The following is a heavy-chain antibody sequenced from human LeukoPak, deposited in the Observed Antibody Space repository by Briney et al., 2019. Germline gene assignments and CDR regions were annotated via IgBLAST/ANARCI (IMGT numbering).Heavy chain of an antibody. CDR2: IKQDGSEK. J-gene: IGHJ4*02. Sequence: GGSLRLSCAASGLTFSSYWMTWVRQAPGKGLEWVANIKQDGSEKYYVDSVKGRFTISRDNAKNSLYLQMNSLRAEDTAVYYCARLRYYYDSSGYTLDYWGQGTLVTVSS. CDR1: GLTFSSYW. CDR3: ARLRYYYDSSGYTLDY. D-gene: IGHD3-22*01. V-gene: IGHV3-7*03.